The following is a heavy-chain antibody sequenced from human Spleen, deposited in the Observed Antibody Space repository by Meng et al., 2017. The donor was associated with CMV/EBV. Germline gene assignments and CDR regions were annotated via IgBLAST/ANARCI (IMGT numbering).Heavy chain of an antibody. CDR2: IYSGGST. Sequence: LSCAASGFTVSGNYMSWVRQATNKGLEWVSVIYSGGSTYYADSVKGRFTISRDNSKNTLHLQMNSLRAEDTAVYYCAGSSSWYMFDYRGQGTLVTVSS. V-gene: IGHV3-66*02. CDR3: AGSSSWYMFDY. CDR1: GFTVSGNY. J-gene: IGHJ4*02. D-gene: IGHD6-13*01.